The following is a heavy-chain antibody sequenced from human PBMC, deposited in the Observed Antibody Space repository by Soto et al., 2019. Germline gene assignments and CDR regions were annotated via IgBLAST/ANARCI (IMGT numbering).Heavy chain of an antibody. Sequence: GWSLRLSCAASGFTFDDYTMHWVRQAPGKGLEWVSLISWDGGSTYYADSVKGRFTISRDNSKNSLYLQMNSLRTEDTALYYCAKDIATDYSGDGRTFTPLDYYYYGMDVWGQGTTVTVSS. V-gene: IGHV3-43*01. CDR2: ISWDGGST. CDR1: GFTFDDYT. D-gene: IGHD2-15*01. CDR3: AKDIATDYSGDGRTFTPLDYYYYGMDV. J-gene: IGHJ6*02.